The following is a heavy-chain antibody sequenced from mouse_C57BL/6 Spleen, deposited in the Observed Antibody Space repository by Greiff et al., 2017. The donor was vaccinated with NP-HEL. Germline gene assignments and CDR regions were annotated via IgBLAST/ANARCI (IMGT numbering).Heavy chain of an antibody. Sequence: QVQLQQPGAELVKPGASVKLSCKASGYTFTSYWMQWVKQRPGQGLEWIGEFDPSDSYTNYNQKFKGKATLTVDTSSSTAYMQLSSLTSEDSAVYYCARYRTGTGVYFDYWGQGTTLTVSS. J-gene: IGHJ2*01. D-gene: IGHD4-1*01. CDR1: GYTFTSYW. CDR2: FDPSDSYT. CDR3: ARYRTGTGVYFDY. V-gene: IGHV1-50*01.